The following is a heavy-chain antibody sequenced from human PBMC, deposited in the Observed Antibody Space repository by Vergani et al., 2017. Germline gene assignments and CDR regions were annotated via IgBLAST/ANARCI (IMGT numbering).Heavy chain of an antibody. Sequence: QVQLQESGPGLVKPSETLSLTCTVPDGPITSFYWSWIRQPPGKRLEWIGYIFHTGHTNYNPSLKSRVTMSMDTSKNQFSLNVTSVTAADTAMYFCAKSTFGRPYFDLWGQGTLVTVSS. J-gene: IGHJ4*02. CDR1: DGPITSFY. D-gene: IGHD3-16*01. V-gene: IGHV4-59*01. CDR2: IFHTGHT. CDR3: AKSTFGRPYFDL.